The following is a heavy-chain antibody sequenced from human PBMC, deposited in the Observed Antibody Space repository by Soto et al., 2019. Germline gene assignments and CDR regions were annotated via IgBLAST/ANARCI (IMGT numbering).Heavy chain of an antibody. Sequence: GCCVRLCGASGRFVFIDGCRGWNRLAPGKGLEWVSYISKSGGAIQYADSVKGRFTISRDNARNSLHLQMSSLRDEDTAVYYCARGPHYGDWVDFFDQWGQGTLVTVSS. D-gene: IGHD4-17*01. CDR3: ARGPHYGDWVDFFDQ. CDR1: RFVFIDGC. J-gene: IGHJ4*02. V-gene: IGHV3-11*01. CDR2: ISKSGGAI.